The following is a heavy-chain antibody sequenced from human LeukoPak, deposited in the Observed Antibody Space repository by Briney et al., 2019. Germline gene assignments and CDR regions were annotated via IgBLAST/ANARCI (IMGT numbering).Heavy chain of an antibody. J-gene: IGHJ6*02. CDR2: ISGSGGST. CDR3: AKGSYDYGDYYYYYYGMDV. D-gene: IGHD4-17*01. Sequence: GGSLRLSCAASGFTFSSYAMSWVRQAPGKGLEWVSAISGSGGSTYYADSVKGRFTISRDNSKNTLYLQMNSLRAEDTAVYYCAKGSYDYGDYYYYYYGMDVWGQGTTVTVSS. CDR1: GFTFSSYA. V-gene: IGHV3-23*01.